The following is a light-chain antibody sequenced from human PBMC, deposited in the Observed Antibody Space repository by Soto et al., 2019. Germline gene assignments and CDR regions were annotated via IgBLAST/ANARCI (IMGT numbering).Light chain of an antibody. CDR3: QQYHSYPLT. CDR2: KAS. Sequence: DIQMTQPPSTLSASVGDRVSITCRASQSISSWLAWYQQKPGKAPKLLIYKASSLESGVPSRFSGTGSGTEFTFTISSLQPDDFATYYCQQYHSYPLTFAGGTKVDIK. CDR1: QSISSW. J-gene: IGKJ4*02. V-gene: IGKV1-5*03.